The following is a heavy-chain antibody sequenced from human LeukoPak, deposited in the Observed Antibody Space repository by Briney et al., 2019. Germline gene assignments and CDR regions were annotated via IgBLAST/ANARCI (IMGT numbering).Heavy chain of an antibody. J-gene: IGHJ4*02. Sequence: GGSLRLSCAASGFTFSSYGMHWVRQAPGKGLEWVAFIRYDGSIIYYTDSVKGRFTISRDNSKNMLYLQMYSLRAEDTALYYCGKALRTGMFRGVIDYWGQGTPVTVSS. V-gene: IGHV3-30*02. D-gene: IGHD3-10*01. CDR2: IRYDGSII. CDR1: GFTFSSYG. CDR3: GKALRTGMFRGVIDY.